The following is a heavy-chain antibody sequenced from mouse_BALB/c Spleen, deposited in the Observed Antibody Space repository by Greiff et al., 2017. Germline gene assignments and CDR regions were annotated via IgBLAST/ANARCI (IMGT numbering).Heavy chain of an antibody. CDR1: GFSLSTSGMG. CDR2: IYWDDDK. J-gene: IGHJ3*01. V-gene: IGHV8-12*01. Sequence: QVTLKESGPGILQPSQTLSLTCSFSGFSLSTSGMGVSWIRQPSGKGLEWLAHIYWDDDKRYNPSRKSRLTISKDTSRNQVFLKITSVDTADTATYYCARSYYYGSSYAWFAYWGQGTLVTVAA. CDR3: ARSYYYGSSYAWFAY. D-gene: IGHD1-1*01.